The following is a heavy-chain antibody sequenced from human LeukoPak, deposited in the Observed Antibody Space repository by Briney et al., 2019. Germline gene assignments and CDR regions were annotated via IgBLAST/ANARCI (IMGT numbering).Heavy chain of an antibody. CDR3: ARDYSSGWPNFDY. Sequence: GASVKVSCKASGGTFSSYAINWVRQAPGQGLEWMGWISAYNGNTNYAQKLQGRVTMTTDTSTSTAYMELRSLRSDDTAVYYCARDYSSGWPNFDYWGQGTLVTVSS. V-gene: IGHV1-18*01. J-gene: IGHJ4*02. D-gene: IGHD6-19*01. CDR1: GGTFSSYA. CDR2: ISAYNGNT.